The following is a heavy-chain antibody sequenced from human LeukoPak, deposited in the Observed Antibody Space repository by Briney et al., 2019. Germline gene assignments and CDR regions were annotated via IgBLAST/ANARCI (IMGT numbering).Heavy chain of an antibody. J-gene: IGHJ4*02. V-gene: IGHV4-59*01. D-gene: IGHD1-26*01. Sequence: SETLSLTCTVSGGSISSYYWSWIRQPPGKGVKWIGYVYYSGSAHYNPSLKSRVTISVDTSKNQFSLKVSSVTAADTAIYYCAGGTYYYFDYWGQGTLVTDSS. CDR2: VYYSGSA. CDR1: GGSISSYY. CDR3: AGGTYYYFDY.